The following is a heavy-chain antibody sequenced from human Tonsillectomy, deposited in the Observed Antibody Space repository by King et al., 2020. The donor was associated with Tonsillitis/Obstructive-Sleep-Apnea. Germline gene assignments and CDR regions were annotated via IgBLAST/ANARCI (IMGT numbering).Heavy chain of an antibody. D-gene: IGHD2-15*01. CDR2: INHSGST. CDR3: ARGPPPEGIVVVVAATPFDY. V-gene: IGHV4-34*01. J-gene: IGHJ4*02. CDR1: GGSFSGYY. Sequence: VQLQQWGAGLLKPSETLSLTCAVYGGSFSGYYWSWLRQPPGKGLEWIGEINHSGSTNYNPSLKSRVTISVDTSKNQFSLKLSSVTAADTAVYYCARGPPPEGIVVVVAATPFDYWGQGTLVTVSS.